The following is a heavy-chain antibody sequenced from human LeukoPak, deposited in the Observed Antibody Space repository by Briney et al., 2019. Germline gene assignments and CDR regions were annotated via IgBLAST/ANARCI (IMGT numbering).Heavy chain of an antibody. CDR3: ARALEDLYDFWSGSKNYYGMDV. CDR2: ISAYNGNT. J-gene: IGHJ6*02. D-gene: IGHD3-3*01. CDR1: GYTFTSYG. V-gene: IGHV1-18*01. Sequence: ASVTVSCKASGYTFTSYGISWVRQAPGQGLEWMGWISAYNGNTNYAQKLQGRVTMTTDTSTSTAYMELRSLRSDDTAVYYCARALEDLYDFWSGSKNYYGMDVWGQGTTVTVSS.